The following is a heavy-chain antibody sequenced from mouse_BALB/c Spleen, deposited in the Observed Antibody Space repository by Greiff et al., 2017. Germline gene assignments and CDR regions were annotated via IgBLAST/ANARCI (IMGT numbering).Heavy chain of an antibody. V-gene: IGHV2-9*02. CDR3: ARADYDKEGAMDY. D-gene: IGHD2-4*01. J-gene: IGHJ4*01. Sequence: QVQLKESGPGLVAPSQSLSLTCTVSGFSLTSYGVYWVRQPPGKGLEWLGVIWAGGSTNYNSALMSRLSISKDNSKSQVFLKMNSLQTDDTAMYYCARADYDKEGAMDYWGQGTSVTVSS. CDR1: GFSLTSYG. CDR2: IWAGGST.